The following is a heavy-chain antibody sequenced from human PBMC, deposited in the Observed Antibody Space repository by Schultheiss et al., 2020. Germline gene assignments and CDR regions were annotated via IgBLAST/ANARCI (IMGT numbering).Heavy chain of an antibody. D-gene: IGHD1-26*01. V-gene: IGHV4-4*07. CDR1: GGSISSYY. Sequence: SQTLSLTCTVSGGSISSYYWSWIRQPAGKGLEWIGRIYTSGSTNYNPSLKSRVTISVDTSKNQFSLKLSSVTAADTAVYYCARAGGTTSYYYYGMDDWGRGTTVTVSS. CDR2: IYTSGST. J-gene: IGHJ6*02. CDR3: ARAGGTTSYYYYGMDD.